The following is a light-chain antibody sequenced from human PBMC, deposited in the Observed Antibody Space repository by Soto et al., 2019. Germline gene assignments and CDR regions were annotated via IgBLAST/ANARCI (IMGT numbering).Light chain of an antibody. CDR1: QDISNS. CDR3: QQYYSYPPPLT. Sequence: AIRMTQSPSSFSASTGDRVTITCRASQDISNSLAWYQQKPGKAPNLLIYSASTLQSGVPSRFSGSGSGTDFTLTFIGLQSEDFPTYYCQQYYSYPPPLTFGPGTKVEI. CDR2: SAS. V-gene: IGKV1-8*01. J-gene: IGKJ3*01.